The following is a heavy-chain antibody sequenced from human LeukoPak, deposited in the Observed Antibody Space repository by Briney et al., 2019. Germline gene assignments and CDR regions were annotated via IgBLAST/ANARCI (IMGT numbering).Heavy chain of an antibody. CDR3: ARQTTVITGPFDY. CDR2: IHSSGNT. Sequence: PSETLTLTCTVSGGSISSYHWSWIRQAPGKGLEWIGRIHSSGNTNFNPSLKSRVTMSVDTSKNHLSLKLTSVTAADTAVYYCARQTTVITGPFDYWGQGTLVTVSS. D-gene: IGHD4-23*01. J-gene: IGHJ4*02. V-gene: IGHV4-4*07. CDR1: GGSISSYH.